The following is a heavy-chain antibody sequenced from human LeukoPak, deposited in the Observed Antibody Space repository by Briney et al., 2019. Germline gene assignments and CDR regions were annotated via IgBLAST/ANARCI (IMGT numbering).Heavy chain of an antibody. CDR1: GFSFSDYY. J-gene: IGHJ4*02. CDR2: ISWDSGYI. D-gene: IGHD3-22*01. V-gene: IGHV3-9*01. Sequence: GGSLRLSCAASGFSFSDYYMTWVRQAPGKGLEWVSGISWDSGYIGYADSVKGRFTISRDNAKNSLYLQMDSLRAEDTALYYCAKTDSSGYYSDFDYWGQGTLVTVSS. CDR3: AKTDSSGYYSDFDY.